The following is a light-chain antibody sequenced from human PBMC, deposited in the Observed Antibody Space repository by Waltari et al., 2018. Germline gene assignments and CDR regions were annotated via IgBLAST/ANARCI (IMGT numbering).Light chain of an antibody. CDR1: SSTIGAGYD. Sequence: QSVLTQPPSVSGAPGQRVTISCPGSSSTIGAGYDVHCDQQLPGTAPKLLIYGNSKRPSGVPDRFSGSKSGTSASLAITGLQAEDEADYYCQSYDSSLSGPVVFGGGTKLTVL. CDR3: QSYDSSLSGPVV. V-gene: IGLV1-40*01. J-gene: IGLJ2*01. CDR2: GNS.